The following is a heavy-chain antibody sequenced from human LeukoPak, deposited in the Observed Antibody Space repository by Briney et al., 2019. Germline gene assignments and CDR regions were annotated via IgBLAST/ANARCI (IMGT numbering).Heavy chain of an antibody. CDR1: GYPFNNYD. Sequence: ASVKVSCKASGYPFNNYDINWVRQATGQGLEWMGWMNPHSGKTGYAQNFQGRVTMTRDTSISTAYMELSSLRSEDTAVCYCARLSSHYGDYKVDPWGQGTLVTVSS. CDR3: ARLSSHYGDYKVDP. J-gene: IGHJ5*02. V-gene: IGHV1-8*01. CDR2: MNPHSGKT. D-gene: IGHD4-17*01.